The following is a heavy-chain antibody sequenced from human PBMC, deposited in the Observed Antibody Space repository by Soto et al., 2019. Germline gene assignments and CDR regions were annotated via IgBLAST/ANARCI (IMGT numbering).Heavy chain of an antibody. Sequence: PSDTLSLTCTVAGVSIRNAAYSWSWLRQPPGKGLEWIGYIYPSGMPFYNPSLRSRVTISIDRSNDQFSLNLKSVTAADTAVYYCARERGGYGLFDSWGQGTLVTVSS. CDR3: ARERGGYGLFDS. CDR1: GVSIRNAAYS. CDR2: IYPSGMP. V-gene: IGHV4-30-2*01. D-gene: IGHD5-18*01. J-gene: IGHJ4*02.